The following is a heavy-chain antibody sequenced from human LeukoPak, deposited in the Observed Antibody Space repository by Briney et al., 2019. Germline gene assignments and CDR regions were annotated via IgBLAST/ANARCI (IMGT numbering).Heavy chain of an antibody. Sequence: SETLSLTCTVSGGSISSYYWSWIRQPPGKGLEWIGYIYYSGSTNYNPSLKSRVTISVDTSKNQFSLKLSSVTAADTAVYYCARSAYYYDSSVDAFDIWGQGTMVTVSS. V-gene: IGHV4-59*01. CDR2: IYYSGST. D-gene: IGHD3-22*01. CDR3: ARSAYYYDSSVDAFDI. J-gene: IGHJ3*02. CDR1: GGSISSYY.